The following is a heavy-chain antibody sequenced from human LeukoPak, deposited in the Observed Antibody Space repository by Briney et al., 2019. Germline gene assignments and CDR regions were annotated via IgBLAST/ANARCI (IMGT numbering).Heavy chain of an antibody. CDR3: ARGGRSLWFADLLTN. J-gene: IGHJ4*02. CDR2: IKHDGREK. Sequence: PGGSLRLSCEGSGFNFSNYWMVWVRQAPGKGLEWVANIKHDGREKHSVDSVKGRFSISRDNAHNSLYLDMNNLRPEDTALYFCARGGRSLWFADLLTNWGQGILVAVSS. CDR1: GFNFSNYW. V-gene: IGHV3-7*01. D-gene: IGHD3-10*01.